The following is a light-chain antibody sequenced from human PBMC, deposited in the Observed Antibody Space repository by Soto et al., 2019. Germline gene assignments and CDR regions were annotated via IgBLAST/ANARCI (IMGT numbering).Light chain of an antibody. CDR3: QQYNTWPLFT. CDR1: QTIKSN. V-gene: IGKV3-15*01. J-gene: IGKJ2*01. CDR2: GAS. Sequence: VMTQSPATLSVSPGERATLSCRASQTIKSNLAWYQQKSGQPPRLLIYGASIRATGIPVRFSGSGSGTEFTLTISSLQSEDSALYYCQQYNTWPLFTFGQGTKLEIK.